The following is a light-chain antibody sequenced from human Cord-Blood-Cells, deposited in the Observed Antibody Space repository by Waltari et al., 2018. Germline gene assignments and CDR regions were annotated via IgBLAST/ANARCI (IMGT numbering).Light chain of an antibody. V-gene: IGKV3-20*01. CDR3: QQYGSSPFT. Sequence: DIVFTMSLGPLPLSPGERATLSCRASQSVSSSYLAWYQQKPGQAPRLLIYGASSRATGIPDRFSGSGSGTDFTLTISRLEPEDFAVYYCQQYGSSPFTFSPGTKVDIK. CDR2: GAS. J-gene: IGKJ3*01. CDR1: QSVSSSY.